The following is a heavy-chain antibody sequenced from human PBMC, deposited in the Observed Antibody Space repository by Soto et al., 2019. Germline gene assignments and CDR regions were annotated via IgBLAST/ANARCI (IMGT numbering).Heavy chain of an antibody. CDR3: AHRQNEPYGSGSYSWFDP. Sequence: QITLKESGPTLVKPTQTLTLTCTLSGFSLTTSGVGVGWIRQPPGKALEWLALISWDDDKRYSPSLKSRITITKDTSKNQVVLTMTNMDPVDTATYYCAHRQNEPYGSGSYSWFDPWGQGTLVTVSS. D-gene: IGHD3-10*01. CDR1: GFSLTTSGVG. CDR2: ISWDDDK. V-gene: IGHV2-5*02. J-gene: IGHJ5*02.